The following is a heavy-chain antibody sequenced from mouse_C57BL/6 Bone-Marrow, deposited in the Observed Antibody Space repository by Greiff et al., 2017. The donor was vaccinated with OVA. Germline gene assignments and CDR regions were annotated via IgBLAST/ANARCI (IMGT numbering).Heavy chain of an antibody. Sequence: QVHVKQSGAELVRPGASVKLSCKASGYTFTDYYINWVKQRPGQGLEWIARIYPGSGNPYYNEKFKGKATLTAEKSSSTAYMQLSSLTSEDSAVYFCARSDYGSSYGYFDVWGTGTTVTVSS. CDR3: ARSDYGSSYGYFDV. D-gene: IGHD1-1*01. CDR2: IYPGSGNP. CDR1: GYTFTDYY. J-gene: IGHJ1*03. V-gene: IGHV1-76*01.